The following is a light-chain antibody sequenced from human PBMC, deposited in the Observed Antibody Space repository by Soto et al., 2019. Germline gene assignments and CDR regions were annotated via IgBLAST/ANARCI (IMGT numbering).Light chain of an antibody. CDR1: QSVSSD. V-gene: IGKV3-15*01. Sequence: EIVVTQSPATPSLSPGERATLSCRASQSVSSDLAWYHQKPGQAPRLLIYGASTRATGIPARFSGRGSGTEFTLTISSLQSEDFAVYYCQQYTNWPPNTFGQGTRLEIK. J-gene: IGKJ5*01. CDR2: GAS. CDR3: QQYTNWPPNT.